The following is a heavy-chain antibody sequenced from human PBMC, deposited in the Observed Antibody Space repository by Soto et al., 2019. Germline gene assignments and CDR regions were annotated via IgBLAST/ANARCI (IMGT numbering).Heavy chain of an antibody. CDR3: ARITIFGVVPTPSGMDV. CDR1: GGSISSYY. Sequence: SETLSLTCTVSGGSISSYYWSWIRQPPGKGLEWIGYIYYSGSTYYNPSLKSRVTISVDTSKNQFSLKLSSVTAADTAVYYCARITIFGVVPTPSGMDVWGQGTTVTVSS. J-gene: IGHJ6*02. D-gene: IGHD3-3*01. CDR2: IYYSGST. V-gene: IGHV4-59*12.